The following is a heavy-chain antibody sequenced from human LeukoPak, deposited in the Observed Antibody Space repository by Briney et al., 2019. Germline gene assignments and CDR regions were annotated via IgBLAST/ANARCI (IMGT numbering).Heavy chain of an antibody. D-gene: IGHD6-13*01. Sequence: GRSLRLSCAASGFTFDDYAMHWVRQAPGKGLEWVSGISWNSGSIGYADSVKGRFTISRGNAKNSLYLQMNSLRAEDTALYYCAKDIDPGYSSSWLFDYWGQGTLVTVSS. CDR2: ISWNSGSI. CDR3: AKDIDPGYSSSWLFDY. J-gene: IGHJ4*02. V-gene: IGHV3-9*01. CDR1: GFTFDDYA.